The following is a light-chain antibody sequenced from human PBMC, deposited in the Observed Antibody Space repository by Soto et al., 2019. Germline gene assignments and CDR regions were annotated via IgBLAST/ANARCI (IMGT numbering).Light chain of an antibody. J-gene: IGKJ4*01. Sequence: DIQMTQSPSSVSASVGDRVTITCRASQGITSWLAWYQQKPGKAPKLLIYRVSNLQSGVPSRFSGSGSGTDFTLTISGLQTADFATYYCQQTTTFPLTFGGGTKVEIK. CDR3: QQTTTFPLT. V-gene: IGKV1-12*01. CDR2: RVS. CDR1: QGITSW.